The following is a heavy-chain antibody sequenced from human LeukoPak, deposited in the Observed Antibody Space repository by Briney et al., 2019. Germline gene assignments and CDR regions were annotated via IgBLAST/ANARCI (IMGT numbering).Heavy chain of an antibody. V-gene: IGHV1-46*01. CDR1: GYTFTSYY. D-gene: IGHD3-9*01. Sequence: ASVKVSCKASGYTFTSYYMHWVRQAPGQGLEWMGIINPSGGSTSYAQKFQGRVTISVDTSKNQFSLKLSSVTAADTAVYYCARHTKAGDYDILTGHGKYYYYMDVWGKGTTVTISS. CDR3: ARHTKAGDYDILTGHGKYYYYMDV. CDR2: INPSGGST. J-gene: IGHJ6*03.